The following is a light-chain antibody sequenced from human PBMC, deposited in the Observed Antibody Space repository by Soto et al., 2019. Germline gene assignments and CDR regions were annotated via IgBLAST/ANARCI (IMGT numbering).Light chain of an antibody. CDR3: SAYTVSRTYV. J-gene: IGLJ1*01. CDR1: STDFVGYNR. CDR2: EVS. Sequence: QSALTQPPSVSGSPGQSVTISCTGTSTDFVGYNRVSWYQQPPGTAPKLMIYEVSKRPSGVPDRFSGSKSGNTASLTISGLQAADEADYYCSAYTVSRTYVFGTGTKVTVL. V-gene: IGLV2-18*02.